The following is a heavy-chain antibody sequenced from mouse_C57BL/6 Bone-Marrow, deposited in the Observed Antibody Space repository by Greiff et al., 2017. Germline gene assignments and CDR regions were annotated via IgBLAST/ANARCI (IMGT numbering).Heavy chain of an antibody. CDR3: VRSYGNYGFDY. CDR2: IRSKSNNYAT. V-gene: IGHV10-1*01. Sequence: VQLKESGGGLVQPKGSLKLSCAASGFSFNTYAMNWVRQAPGKGLEWVARIRSKSNNYATYYADSVKDRFTISRDDSESMLYLQMNNLKTEDTAMYYCVRSYGNYGFDYWGQGTTLTVSS. J-gene: IGHJ2*01. D-gene: IGHD2-1*01. CDR1: GFSFNTYA.